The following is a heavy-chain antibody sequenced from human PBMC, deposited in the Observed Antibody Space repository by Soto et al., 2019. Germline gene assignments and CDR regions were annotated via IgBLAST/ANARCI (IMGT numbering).Heavy chain of an antibody. J-gene: IGHJ4*02. CDR1: GYTFTSYG. Sequence: QVQLVQSGAEVKKPGASVKVSCKASGYTFTSYGISWVRQAPGQGLEWMGWINAYNGNTKYAQKLQGRVTMTTDTPTSTAYMELRSLRYDDTAVYYCARDQAMAEFDYWGQGTLVTVSS. CDR3: ARDQAMAEFDY. V-gene: IGHV1-18*01. D-gene: IGHD5-18*01. CDR2: INAYNGNT.